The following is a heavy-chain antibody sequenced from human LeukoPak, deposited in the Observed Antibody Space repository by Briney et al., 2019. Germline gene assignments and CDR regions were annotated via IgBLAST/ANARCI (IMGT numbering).Heavy chain of an antibody. V-gene: IGHV3-7*01. CDR2: IKRDGSEK. D-gene: IGHD6-13*01. Sequence: GGSLRLSCAASGFTFSTYWMSWVRQAPGKGLEWVANIKRDGSEKYYVDSVKGRFTISRDNAKNSLYLQMNSLRAEDTAMYYCARDSAGDDYWGQGTLVTVSS. CDR1: GFTFSTYW. CDR3: ARDSAGDDY. J-gene: IGHJ4*02.